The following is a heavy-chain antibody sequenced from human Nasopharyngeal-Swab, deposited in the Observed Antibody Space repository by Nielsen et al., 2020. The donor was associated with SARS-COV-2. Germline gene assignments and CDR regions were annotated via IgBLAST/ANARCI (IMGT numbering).Heavy chain of an antibody. V-gene: IGHV3-9*01. CDR2: ISWNSGSI. CDR1: GFTFDDYA. J-gene: IGHJ6*02. Sequence: SLKISCAASGFTFDDYAMHWVRQAPGKGLEWVSGISWNSGSIGYADSVKGRFTISRDNAKNSLYLQMNSLRAEDTAVYYCARDHLTIYYYGMDVWGQGTTVTVSS. D-gene: IGHD5-24*01. CDR3: ARDHLTIYYYGMDV.